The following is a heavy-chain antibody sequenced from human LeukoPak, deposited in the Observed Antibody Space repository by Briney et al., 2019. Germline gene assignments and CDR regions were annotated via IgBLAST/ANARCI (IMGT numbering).Heavy chain of an antibody. D-gene: IGHD5-18*01. V-gene: IGHV3-33*01. CDR3: ARSGDGYSYGSDF. CDR2: IWFDGSNI. J-gene: IGHJ4*02. Sequence: GGSLRLSCAASGFTLSSYGMRWVRQAPGKGLEWVALIWFDGSNIYYADSVKGRFTISRDSSKNTLYLQMNSLRAEDTAVYYCARSGDGYSYGSDFWGQGTLVTVSS. CDR1: GFTLSSYG.